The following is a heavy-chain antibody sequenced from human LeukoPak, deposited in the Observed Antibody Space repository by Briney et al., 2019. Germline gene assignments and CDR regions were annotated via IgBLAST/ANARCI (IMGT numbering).Heavy chain of an antibody. CDR2: ISAYNGNT. D-gene: IGHD3-22*01. V-gene: IGHV1-18*01. CDR3: ARVSSPYYYDSSGYKGDDAFNI. Sequence: ASVKVSCQASGYTFTSYGISWVRQAPGQGLEWMGWISAYNGNTNYAQKLQGRVTMTTDTSTSTAYMELRSLRSDDTAVYYCARVSSPYYYDSSGYKGDDAFNIWGQGTMVTVSS. CDR1: GYTFTSYG. J-gene: IGHJ3*02.